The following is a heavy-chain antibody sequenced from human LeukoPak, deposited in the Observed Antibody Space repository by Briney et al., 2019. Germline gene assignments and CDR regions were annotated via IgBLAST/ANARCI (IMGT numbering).Heavy chain of an antibody. CDR1: GFTFSSYE. CDR3: AKGYYYDSSGKLAYFQH. Sequence: PGGSLRLSCAASGFTFSSYEMNWVRQAPGKGLEWVSYISSSGSTIYYADSVKGRFTISRDNAKNSLYLQMNSLRAEDTALYYCAKGYYYDSSGKLAYFQHWGQGTLVTVSS. J-gene: IGHJ1*01. V-gene: IGHV3-48*03. CDR2: ISSSGSTI. D-gene: IGHD3-22*01.